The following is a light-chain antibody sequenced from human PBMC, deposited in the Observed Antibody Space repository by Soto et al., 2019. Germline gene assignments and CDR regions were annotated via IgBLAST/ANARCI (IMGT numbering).Light chain of an antibody. CDR1: QSVSSY. Sequence: EIVLTQSPATLSFSTGERATLSCRASQSVSSYLAWYQQKPGQAPRLLIYDASNRATGIPARFSGSGSGTDFTLTISSLEPEDFAVYYCQQRSNWPPTWTFGQGTKVDIK. J-gene: IGKJ1*01. V-gene: IGKV3-11*01. CDR2: DAS. CDR3: QQRSNWPPTWT.